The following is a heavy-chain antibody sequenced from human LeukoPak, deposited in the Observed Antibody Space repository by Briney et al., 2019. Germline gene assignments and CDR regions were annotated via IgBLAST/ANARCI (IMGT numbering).Heavy chain of an antibody. CDR3: AKGGLFSILAGIAVAGTLLDY. V-gene: IGHV3-30*02. CDR1: GFTFISYG. D-gene: IGHD6-19*01. CDR2: IRYDGSNN. Sequence: PGGSLRLSCAASGFTFISYGMHWVRQAPGKGREWGAFIRYDGSNNYYAGSVKGRFTISRDNSKNTLYLQMNSLRAEDTAVYYCAKGGLFSILAGIAVAGTLLDYWGQGTLVTVSS. J-gene: IGHJ4*02.